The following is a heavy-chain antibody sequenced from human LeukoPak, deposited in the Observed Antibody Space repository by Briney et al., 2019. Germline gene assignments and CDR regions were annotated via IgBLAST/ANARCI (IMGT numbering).Heavy chain of an antibody. CDR3: ARYTIAAPGYFDY. D-gene: IGHD6-13*01. V-gene: IGHV1-2*02. CDR1: GYTFTGYY. Sequence: ASVKVSCKASGYTFTGYYMHWVRQAPGQGLEWMGWINPNSGGTNYAQKFQGRVTMTRDTSISTAYMELSRLRSDDTAVYYCARYTIAAPGYFDYWGQGTLATVSS. CDR2: INPNSGGT. J-gene: IGHJ4*02.